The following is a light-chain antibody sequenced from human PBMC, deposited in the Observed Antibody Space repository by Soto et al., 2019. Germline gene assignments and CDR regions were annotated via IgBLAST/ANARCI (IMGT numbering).Light chain of an antibody. CDR2: GAS. V-gene: IGKV3-20*01. CDR1: QSVSSSY. CDR3: QQYGSSPPVT. J-gene: IGKJ5*01. Sequence: XVXXXSXGXXXXXPGXRATLSCRXSQSVSSSYLAWYQQKPGQAPRLLIYGASGRATGIPDRFSGSGSGTDFTLTINRLEPEDFAVYYCQQYGSSPPVTFGQGTRLEIK.